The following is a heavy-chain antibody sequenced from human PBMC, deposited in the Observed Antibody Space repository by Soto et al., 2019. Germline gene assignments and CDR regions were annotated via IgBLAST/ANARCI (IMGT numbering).Heavy chain of an antibody. D-gene: IGHD3-10*01. J-gene: IGHJ4*02. Sequence: EVQLVESGGGLVQPGGSLRLSCAASGFTFNTSWMSWVRRAPGKGLEWVAHMNQHGSEKYYVDSVKGRFTISGDDAKNSLHLQMNSLGAEDTAVYYCVSWAGSSYWGQGTLVTVSS. V-gene: IGHV3-7*05. CDR2: MNQHGSEK. CDR3: VSWAGSSY. CDR1: GFTFNTSW.